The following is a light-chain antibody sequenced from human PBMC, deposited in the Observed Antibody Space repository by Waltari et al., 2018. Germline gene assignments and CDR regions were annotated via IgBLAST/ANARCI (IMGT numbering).Light chain of an antibody. Sequence: DIVMTQSPLSLPVTPGESASFSCRSGQSLLHSNGKNYWDWYVQKPGQSPQLLICMGSNLACGVPYRFSGSGSGTDFTLEISRVEPEDVGIYYCMQQLQTPRSFGPGTKVEIK. J-gene: IGKJ3*01. V-gene: IGKV2-28*01. CDR1: QSLLHSNGKNY. CDR3: MQQLQTPRS. CDR2: MGS.